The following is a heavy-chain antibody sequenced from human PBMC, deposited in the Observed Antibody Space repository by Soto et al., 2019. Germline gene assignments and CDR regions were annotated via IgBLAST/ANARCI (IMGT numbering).Heavy chain of an antibody. V-gene: IGHV1-69*01. Sequence: QVQLVQSGAEVKKPGSSVKVSCKASGDSFSSYAISWVRQAPGQGLEWMGGIIPIVGTGNYAQNFQGRVTIPADESTSTAYMALSSLSSEDTAMYYCARDLRAAGRPGMDVWGQGTTVTVSS. CDR1: GDSFSSYA. CDR3: ARDLRAAGRPGMDV. J-gene: IGHJ6*02. CDR2: IIPIVGTG. D-gene: IGHD6-13*01.